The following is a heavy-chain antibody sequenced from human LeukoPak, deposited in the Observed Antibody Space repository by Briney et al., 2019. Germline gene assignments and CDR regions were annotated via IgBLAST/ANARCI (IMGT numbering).Heavy chain of an antibody. V-gene: IGHV4-39*01. CDR1: RGSTRSSSYY. CDR2: IYYSGST. Sequence: SETLSLTCTVSRGSTRSSSYYCGSIRQPPGKGLQWIGSIYYSGSTYYNPSLKSRLTISVDTSKNQFSLKLRSVTAADTAVYYCARSPKLRHFDYWGQGTLVTVSS. CDR3: ARSPKLRHFDY. J-gene: IGHJ4*02. D-gene: IGHD3-10*01.